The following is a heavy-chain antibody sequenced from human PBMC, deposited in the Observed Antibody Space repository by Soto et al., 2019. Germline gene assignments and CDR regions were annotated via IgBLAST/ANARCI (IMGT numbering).Heavy chain of an antibody. Sequence: ASVKFSCKASGYTFTSYGISWVRHAPGQGLEWMGWISAYNGNTNYAEKLQGRVTMTTDTSTSTGYMELRRLRFDDTAVYYCARDGTLSWEKPYYYYGMDASGQRTTVTVS. CDR2: ISAYNGNT. CDR3: ARDGTLSWEKPYYYYGMDA. D-gene: IGHD1-26*01. V-gene: IGHV1-18*01. CDR1: GYTFTSYG. J-gene: IGHJ6*02.